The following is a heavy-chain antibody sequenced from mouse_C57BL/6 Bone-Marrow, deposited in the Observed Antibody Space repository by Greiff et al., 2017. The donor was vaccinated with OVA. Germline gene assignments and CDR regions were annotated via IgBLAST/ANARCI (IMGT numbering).Heavy chain of an antibody. Sequence: VQLQQPGAELVKPGASVKLSCKASGYTFTSYWMHWVKQRPGQGLEWIGMIHPNSGSTNYNEKFKRKATLTVDKSSSTAYMQLSSLTSEDSAVYYCARITTVVATDYWGQGTTLTVSS. CDR1: GYTFTSYW. J-gene: IGHJ2*01. CDR3: ARITTVVATDY. CDR2: IHPNSGST. V-gene: IGHV1-64*01. D-gene: IGHD1-1*01.